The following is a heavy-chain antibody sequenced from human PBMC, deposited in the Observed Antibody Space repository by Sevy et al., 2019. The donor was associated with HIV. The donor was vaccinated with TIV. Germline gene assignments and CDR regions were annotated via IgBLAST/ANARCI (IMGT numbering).Heavy chain of an antibody. J-gene: IGHJ4*02. CDR3: ARDLPPSATTVAHFDY. Sequence: GESLKISCAASGFIFSSYEMNWVRQAPGKGLEWVSYITNSGSRMSYSDSVKGRFTISRDNAKNSLFLEMHSLRAEDTAIYYCARDLPPSATTVAHFDYWGQGTLVTVSS. CDR2: ITNSGSRM. V-gene: IGHV3-48*03. D-gene: IGHD4-17*01. CDR1: GFIFSSYE.